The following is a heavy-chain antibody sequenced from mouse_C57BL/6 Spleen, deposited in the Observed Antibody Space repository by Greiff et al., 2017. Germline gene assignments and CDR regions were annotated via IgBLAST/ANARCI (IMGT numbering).Heavy chain of an antibody. Sequence: EVQLQESGPGLVKPSQSLSLTCSVTGYSITSGYYWNWIRQFPGNKLEWMGYISYDGSNNSNPSLKNRISITRDTSKNQFFLKLNSVTTEDTATYYCAREGTTVVAKGWAMDYWGQGTSVTVSS. CDR3: AREGTTVVAKGWAMDY. V-gene: IGHV3-6*01. CDR2: ISYDGSN. J-gene: IGHJ4*01. D-gene: IGHD1-1*01. CDR1: GYSITSGYY.